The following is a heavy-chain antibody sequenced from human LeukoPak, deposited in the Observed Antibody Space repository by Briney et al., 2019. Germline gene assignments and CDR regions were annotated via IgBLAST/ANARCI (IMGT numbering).Heavy chain of an antibody. Sequence: PGGSLTLSCAVSGFTFNIYAMSWVRQAPGKGLEWVSSISSRSDYTFYADSVKGRFTISRDNSRNTLYLQMNSLRAEDTAIYYCAKDRPNYYEANGHYYRRDGDSWGQGTLVTVSS. V-gene: IGHV3-23*01. CDR3: AKDRPNYYEANGHYYRRDGDS. J-gene: IGHJ5*01. CDR1: GFTFNIYA. CDR2: ISSRSDYT. D-gene: IGHD3-22*01.